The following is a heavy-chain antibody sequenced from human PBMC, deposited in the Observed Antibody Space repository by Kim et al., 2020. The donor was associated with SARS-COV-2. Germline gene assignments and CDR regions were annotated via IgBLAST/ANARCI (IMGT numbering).Heavy chain of an antibody. CDR1: GGSISSSSYY. CDR3: ARPKKGNSSGWYRPFDY. J-gene: IGHJ4*02. CDR2: IYYSGST. D-gene: IGHD6-19*01. V-gene: IGHV4-39*01. Sequence: SETLSLTCTVSGGSISSSSYYWGWIRQPPGKGLEWIGSIYYSGSTYYNPSLKSRVTISVDTSKNQFSLKLSSVTAADTAVYYCARPKKGNSSGWYRPFDYWGQGTLVTVSS.